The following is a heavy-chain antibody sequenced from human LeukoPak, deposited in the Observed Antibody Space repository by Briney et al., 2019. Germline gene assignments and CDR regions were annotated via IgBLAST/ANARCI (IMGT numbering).Heavy chain of an antibody. Sequence: SQTLSLTCTVSGGSISSGEYYWRWISQPPGKGLAWIGYIYYSGSTYYNPSLKSRVTISVDTSKNQFSLKLSSVTAADTAVYYCASMNIDLGAYFDYWGQGTLVTVSS. J-gene: IGHJ4*02. D-gene: IGHD3-3*01. CDR1: GGSISSGEYY. CDR3: ASMNIDLGAYFDY. V-gene: IGHV4-30-4*08. CDR2: IYYSGST.